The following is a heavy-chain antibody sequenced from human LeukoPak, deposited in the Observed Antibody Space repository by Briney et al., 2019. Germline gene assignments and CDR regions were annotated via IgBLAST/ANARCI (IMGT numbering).Heavy chain of an antibody. CDR1: GYTFTAYY. D-gene: IGHD6-19*01. CDR3: ATAPLNVFNSGWYSFDY. V-gene: IGHV1-2*02. Sequence: APVKASCKAAGYTFTAYYMHWVRQAPGHRLEWMGWVNSNSGGTNYAQKFQDRVTMTRNTSISTAYMELHRLRSDETAVYYCATAPLNVFNSGWYSFDYWGQGALVTVSS. CDR2: VNSNSGGT. J-gene: IGHJ4*02.